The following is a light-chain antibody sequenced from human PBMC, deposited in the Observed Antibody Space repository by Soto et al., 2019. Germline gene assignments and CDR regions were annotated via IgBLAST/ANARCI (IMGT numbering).Light chain of an antibody. V-gene: IGLV2-23*03. J-gene: IGLJ2*01. Sequence: QSALPQPASVSGSPGQSITISCTGTSSDVGSYNLVSWYQQHPGKAPKLMIYEGSKRPSGVSNRFSGSKSGNTASLTISGFQAEDEADYYCCSYAGSSTFVVFGGGTKLTVL. CDR2: EGS. CDR3: CSYAGSSTFVV. CDR1: SSDVGSYNL.